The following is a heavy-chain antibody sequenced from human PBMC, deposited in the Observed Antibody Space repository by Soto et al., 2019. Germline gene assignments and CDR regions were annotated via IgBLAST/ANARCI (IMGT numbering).Heavy chain of an antibody. J-gene: IGHJ4*02. V-gene: IGHV1-8*01. D-gene: IGHD3-22*01. CDR3: AKRVRNGYFRGTIDY. Sequence: QVQLVQSGAEVKKPGASVKVSCKASGYTFTSYDINWVRQATGQGLEWMGWMNPNSGNTGYAQKFQGRVTMTRNTSISTAYMERSSLRSSDTAVYYCAKRVRNGYFRGTIDYWGQGTPVTVSS. CDR2: MNPNSGNT. CDR1: GYTFTSYD.